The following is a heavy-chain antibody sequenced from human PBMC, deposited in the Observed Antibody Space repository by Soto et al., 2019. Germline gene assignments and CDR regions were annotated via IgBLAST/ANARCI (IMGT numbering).Heavy chain of an antibody. V-gene: IGHV4-59*01. Sequence: SETLSLTCTVSGGSISSYYWSWIRQPPGKGLEWIGYIYYSGSTNYNPSLKSRVTISIDTSKNQFSLKLSSVTAADTAVYYCARGWGGYFQHWGQGTLVTVSS. CDR3: ARGWGGYFQH. CDR2: IYYSGST. CDR1: GGSISSYY. J-gene: IGHJ1*01. D-gene: IGHD7-27*01.